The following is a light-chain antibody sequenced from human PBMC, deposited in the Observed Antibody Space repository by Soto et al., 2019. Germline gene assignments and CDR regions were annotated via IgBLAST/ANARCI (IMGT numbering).Light chain of an antibody. CDR3: HQYGSSPWT. Sequence: EIVLTQSPGTLSLSPGERATLSCRASQTVSSARLAWFQQKPGQAPRLLIYGASSRAPGIPDRFSGSGSETDLTLTITRLESEDFAVYSCHQYGSSPWTFGQGTKVEIK. J-gene: IGKJ1*01. CDR1: QTVSSAR. V-gene: IGKV3-20*01. CDR2: GAS.